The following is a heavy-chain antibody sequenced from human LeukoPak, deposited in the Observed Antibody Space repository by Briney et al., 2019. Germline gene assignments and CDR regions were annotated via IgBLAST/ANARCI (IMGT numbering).Heavy chain of an antibody. Sequence: ASVKVSCKASGGTFSSYAISWVRQAPGQGLEWMGGIIPIFGTANYAQKFQGRVTITADESTSTAYMELSSLRSEDTAVYYCARNYYDSSGYYLDIWGQETMVTVSS. CDR1: GGTFSSYA. D-gene: IGHD3-22*01. CDR2: IIPIFGTA. CDR3: ARNYYDSSGYYLDI. J-gene: IGHJ3*02. V-gene: IGHV1-69*13.